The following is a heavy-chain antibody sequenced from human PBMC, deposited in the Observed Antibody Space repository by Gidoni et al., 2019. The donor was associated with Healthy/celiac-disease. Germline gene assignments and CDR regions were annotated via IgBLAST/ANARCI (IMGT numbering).Heavy chain of an antibody. CDR2: ISSSSSYL. CDR3: ARDIQNHDAFDI. V-gene: IGHV3-21*01. D-gene: IGHD5-18*01. CDR1: GFTFSSYS. Sequence: EVQLVESGGGLVKPGGSLRLSCAASGFTFSSYSMNWVRQAPGKGLEWGSSISSSSSYLYYADSVKGRFTISRDNDKNSLYLQMNSLRAEDTAVYYCARDIQNHDAFDIWGQGTMVTVSS. J-gene: IGHJ3*02.